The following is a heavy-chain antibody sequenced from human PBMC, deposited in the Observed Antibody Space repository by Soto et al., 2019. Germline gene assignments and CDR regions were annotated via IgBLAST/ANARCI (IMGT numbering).Heavy chain of an antibody. CDR3: ARWELRIRNAFAL. J-gene: IGHJ3*01. V-gene: IGHV4-31*03. CDR2: ISYIGST. Sequence: QVQLQESGPGLVKPSQTLSLTCTVSGGSVSSGAYYWSWIRQHPGKGLEWIGYISYIGSTYYNPSLKSRVTISVDTSKNHCSLKLSSVTAADTAVYSCARWELRIRNAFALWGQGTMVTVSS. D-gene: IGHD1-7*01. CDR1: GGSVSSGAYY.